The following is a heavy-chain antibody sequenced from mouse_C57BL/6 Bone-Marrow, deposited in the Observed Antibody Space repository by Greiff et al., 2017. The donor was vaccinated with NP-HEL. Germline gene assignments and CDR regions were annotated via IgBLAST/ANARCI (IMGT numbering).Heavy chain of an antibody. CDR2: IDPEDGDT. CDR3: AREITTVVALDY. CDR1: GFNIKDYY. J-gene: IGHJ2*01. D-gene: IGHD1-1*01. V-gene: IGHV14-2*01. Sequence: VQLQQSGAELVKPGASVKLSCTASGFNIKDYYMHWVKQRTEQGLEWIGRIDPEDGDTKYAPKFQGKATITADTSSNTAYLQLSSLTSEDTAVYYCAREITTVVALDYWGQGTTLTVSS.